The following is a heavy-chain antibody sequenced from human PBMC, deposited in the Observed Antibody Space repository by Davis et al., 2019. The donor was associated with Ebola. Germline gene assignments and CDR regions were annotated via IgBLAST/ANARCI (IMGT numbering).Heavy chain of an antibody. CDR3: ARGGRYCSGTSCYKRRGYSYYYYYMDV. Sequence: GESLKISCAASGFTFSSYSMNWVRQAPGKGLEWVSYISSSSGTKYYADSVKGRFSVSRDNAKSSLYLQMNSLRDEDTAVYYCARGGRYCSGTSCYKRRGYSYYYYYMDVWGQGTTVTVSS. V-gene: IGHV3-48*02. CDR2: ISSSSGTK. CDR1: GFTFSSYS. J-gene: IGHJ6*03. D-gene: IGHD2-2*02.